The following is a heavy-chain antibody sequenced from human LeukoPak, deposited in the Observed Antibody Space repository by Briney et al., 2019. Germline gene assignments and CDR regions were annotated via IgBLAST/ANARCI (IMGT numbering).Heavy chain of an antibody. CDR1: GCTFDNYG. CDR3: ARASLYDNSAYYLDY. V-gene: IGHV3-20*04. CDR2: VNWNGGST. D-gene: IGHD3-22*01. Sequence: GGSLRLSCAASGCTFDNYGMTWVRQVPGKGLEWVSGVNWNGGSTGYADSVKGRFTISRDNAKNSLYLQMNSLRAEDTALYYCARASLYDNSAYYLDYWGQGTLVTVSS. J-gene: IGHJ4*02.